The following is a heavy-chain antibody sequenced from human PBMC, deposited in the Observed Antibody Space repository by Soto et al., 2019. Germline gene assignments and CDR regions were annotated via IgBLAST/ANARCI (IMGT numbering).Heavy chain of an antibody. CDR3: ARDRTYYYDSNGYFGAGSYFDY. Sequence: EVQLVESGGGLVQPGGSLRLSCAASGFTFNNYDMNWVRQAPGKGLEWISHLSTDSSAIYYADSVKGRFTISRDNGKNSLYLQMNSLRDEDTAVYYCARDRTYYYDSNGYFGAGSYFDYWGQGTQVTVSS. CDR2: LSTDSSAI. J-gene: IGHJ4*02. V-gene: IGHV3-48*02. CDR1: GFTFNNYD. D-gene: IGHD3-22*01.